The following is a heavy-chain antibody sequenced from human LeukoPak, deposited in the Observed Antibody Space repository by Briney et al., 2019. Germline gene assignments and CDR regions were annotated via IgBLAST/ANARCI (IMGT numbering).Heavy chain of an antibody. Sequence: LTGGSLRLSCAASGFTFSSYAMSCVRQAPGKGLEWVSAISGSGGSTYYADSVKGRFTISRDNSKNTLNLQMNSLRAEDTAVYYCAKDQSTGTYYYYYYYMDVWGKGTTVTVSS. CDR1: GFTFSSYA. CDR2: ISGSGGST. CDR3: AKDQSTGTYYYYYYYMDV. D-gene: IGHD7-27*01. V-gene: IGHV3-23*01. J-gene: IGHJ6*03.